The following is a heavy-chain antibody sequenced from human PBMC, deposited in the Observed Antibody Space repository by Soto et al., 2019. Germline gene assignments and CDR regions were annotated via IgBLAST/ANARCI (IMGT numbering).Heavy chain of an antibody. CDR3: AKAGVGGFRGWDTFNWFAS. D-gene: IGHD5-18*01. CDR2: ISGSGDST. Sequence: EVQLLESGGGLVQPGGSLRLSCAASGFIFRSYAMNWVRQAPGKGLERVSGISGSGDSTYYADAVKGRFTISRDNSKNTLFLQMNSLRDDDGAVYYCAKAGVGGFRGWDTFNWFASWGQGTLVTVSS. CDR1: GFIFRSYA. V-gene: IGHV3-23*01. J-gene: IGHJ5*01.